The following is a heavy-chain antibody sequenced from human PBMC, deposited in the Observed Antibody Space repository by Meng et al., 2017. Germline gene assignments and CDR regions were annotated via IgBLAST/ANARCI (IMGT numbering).Heavy chain of an antibody. CDR2: ISAYNGNT. CDR3: ARDFPSGSYLVDAFDI. Sequence: ASVKVSCKASVYTFTSYGISWVRQAPGQGLEWMGWISAYNGNTNYAQKLQGRVTMTTDTSTSTAYMELRSLRSDDTAVYYCARDFPSGSYLVDAFDIWGQGTMVTVSS. V-gene: IGHV1-18*01. D-gene: IGHD1-26*01. J-gene: IGHJ3*02. CDR1: VYTFTSYG.